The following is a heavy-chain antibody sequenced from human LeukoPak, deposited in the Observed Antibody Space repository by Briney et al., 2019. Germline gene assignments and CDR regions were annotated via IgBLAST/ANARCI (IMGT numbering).Heavy chain of an antibody. J-gene: IGHJ4*02. CDR1: GFTFSSYS. CDR3: TTGFDVWGSCFDY. D-gene: IGHD3-16*01. V-gene: IGHV3-15*01. CDR2: IKSKTDGGTT. Sequence: EPGGSLRLSCAASGFTFSSYSMNWVRQAPGKGLEWVGRIKSKTDGGTTDYAAPVKGRFTISRDDSKNTLYLQMNSLKTEDTAVYYCTTGFDVWGSCFDYWGQGTLVTVSS.